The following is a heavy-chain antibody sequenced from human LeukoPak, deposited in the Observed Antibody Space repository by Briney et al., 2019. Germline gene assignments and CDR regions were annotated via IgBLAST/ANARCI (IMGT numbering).Heavy chain of an antibody. V-gene: IGHV4-34*01. CDR3: ARSNYGSLYYFDY. CDR2: INHSGST. D-gene: IGHD3-10*01. Sequence: SETLSLTCAVYGGSFSGYYWSWIRQPPGKGLEWIGEINHSGSTNYNPSLKSRVTISVDTSKNQFSLKLSSVTAADTAVYYCARSNYGSLYYFDYWGQGTLVTVSS. CDR1: GGSFSGYY. J-gene: IGHJ4*02.